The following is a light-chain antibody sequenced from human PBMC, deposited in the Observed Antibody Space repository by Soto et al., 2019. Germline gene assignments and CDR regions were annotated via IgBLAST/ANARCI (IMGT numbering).Light chain of an antibody. CDR2: VNSDGSH. CDR3: QTWATGIRV. Sequence: HLVLTQSPSASASLGASVKLTCTLNSGHSSYTIAWHQQQPEKGPRYLMKVNSDGSHTKGDGIPDRFAGSSTGAERYLTISSLQSEDEADYYCQTWATGIRVFGRGTKLTVL. V-gene: IGLV4-69*01. CDR1: SGHSSYT. J-gene: IGLJ3*02.